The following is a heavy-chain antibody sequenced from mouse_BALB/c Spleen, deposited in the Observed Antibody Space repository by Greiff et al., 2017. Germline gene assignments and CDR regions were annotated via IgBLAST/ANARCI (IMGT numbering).Heavy chain of an antibody. V-gene: IGHV6-6*02. CDR2: IRLKSNNYAT. Sequence: DVMLVESGGGLVQPGGSMKLSCVASGFTFSNYWMNWVRQSPEKGLEWVAEIRLKSNNYATHYAESVKGRFTISRDDSKSSVYLQMNNLRAEDTGIYYCTTYYGTRDWFAYWGQGTLVTVSA. J-gene: IGHJ3*01. CDR1: GFTFSNYW. CDR3: TTYYGTRDWFAY. D-gene: IGHD1-1*01.